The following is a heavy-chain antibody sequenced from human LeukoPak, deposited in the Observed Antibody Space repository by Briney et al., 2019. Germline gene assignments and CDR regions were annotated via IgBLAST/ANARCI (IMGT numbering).Heavy chain of an antibody. CDR3: ARKSTGPGGYDILYP. CDR2: IYPGDFDT. Sequence: GESLKISCKGSGYSFTSYWIGWVRQMPGKGLEWMGIIYPGDFDTRYSPSFQGQVTISADKSISTAYLQWSSLKASDTVMYYCARKSTGPGGYDILYPWGQGTLVTVSS. CDR1: GYSFTSYW. V-gene: IGHV5-51*01. J-gene: IGHJ5*02. D-gene: IGHD3-9*01.